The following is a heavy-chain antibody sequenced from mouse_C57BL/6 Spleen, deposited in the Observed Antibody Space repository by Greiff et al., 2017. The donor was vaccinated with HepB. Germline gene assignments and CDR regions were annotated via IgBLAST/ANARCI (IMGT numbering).Heavy chain of an antibody. CDR2: SRNKANDYTT. J-gene: IGHJ1*03. Sequence: EVKVVESGGGLVQSGRSLRLSCATSGFTFSDFYMEWVRQAPGKGLEWIAASRNKANDYTTEYSASVKGRFIVSRDTSQSILYLQMNALRAEDTAIYYCARDAGSTMVPNWYFDVWGTGTTVTVSS. V-gene: IGHV7-1*01. CDR3: ARDAGSTMVPNWYFDV. D-gene: IGHD2-2*01. CDR1: GFTFSDFY.